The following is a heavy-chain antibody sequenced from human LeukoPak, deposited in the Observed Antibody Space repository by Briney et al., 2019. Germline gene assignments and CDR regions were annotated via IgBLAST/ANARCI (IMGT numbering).Heavy chain of an antibody. J-gene: IGHJ4*02. V-gene: IGHV3-7*01. CDR3: AREANGDFFDY. CDR1: GFKFRSYW. Sequence: PGGSLRLSCVASGFKFRSYWMTWVRQASGKGLEWVAYIREDGSDKYYVDSVKGRFTISRDNAKNSLYLQMNSLRAEDMALYYCAREANGDFFDYWGQGTLVTVSS. D-gene: IGHD4-17*01. CDR2: IREDGSDK.